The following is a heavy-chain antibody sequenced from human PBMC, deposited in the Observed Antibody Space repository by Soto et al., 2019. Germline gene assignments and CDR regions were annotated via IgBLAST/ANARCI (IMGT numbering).Heavy chain of an antibody. D-gene: IGHD3-10*01. J-gene: IGHJ4*02. CDR1: GYTFTSYG. CDR2: ISAYNGNT. V-gene: IGHV1-18*01. Sequence: QVQLVQSGAEGKKPGAAVKGACKASGYTFTSYGISWVRQAPGQGLEWMGWISAYNGNTNYAQKLQGRVTMTTDTSTSKAYRELRSLRSDDTALYYCARKGFGEKNDYWGQGTLVTVSS. CDR3: ARKGFGEKNDY.